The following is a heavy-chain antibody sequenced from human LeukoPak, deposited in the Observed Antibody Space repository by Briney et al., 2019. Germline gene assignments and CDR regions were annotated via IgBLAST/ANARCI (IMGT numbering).Heavy chain of an antibody. J-gene: IGHJ4*02. Sequence: PGGSLRLSCAASGFTFNSYSLSWVRQAPGAGLEWVSSISGDGDYIYYADSLKGRFTISRDNAKNSLYLQMNNLRAEDTAVYYCARGPATRVYYFDYWGLGTLVTVSS. D-gene: IGHD4-11*01. CDR3: ARGPATRVYYFDY. CDR2: ISGDGDYI. CDR1: GFTFNSYS. V-gene: IGHV3-21*01.